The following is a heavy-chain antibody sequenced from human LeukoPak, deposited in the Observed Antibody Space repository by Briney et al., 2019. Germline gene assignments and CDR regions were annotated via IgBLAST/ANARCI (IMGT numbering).Heavy chain of an antibody. V-gene: IGHV3-23*01. J-gene: IGHJ3*01. Sequence: PGGSLRLSCAASGFPFRSFAMTWVRQAPGKGLEWVSSIRGSGDGTSYGDSVKGRLTMSRDNTKNTLYLQMNSLRVEDTVIYYCGRDPNGDYVGAFDFWGLGTLVTVSS. CDR1: GFPFRSFA. D-gene: IGHD4-17*01. CDR2: IRGSGDGT. CDR3: GRDPNGDYVGAFDF.